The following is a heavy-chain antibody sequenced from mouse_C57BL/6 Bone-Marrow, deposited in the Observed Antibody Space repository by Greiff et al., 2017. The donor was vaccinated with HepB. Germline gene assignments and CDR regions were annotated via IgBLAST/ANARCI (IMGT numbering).Heavy chain of an antibody. CDR2: IYPRSGNT. CDR3: ARGDGNYGFAY. J-gene: IGHJ3*01. CDR1: GYTFTSYG. Sequence: VQLKESGAELARPGASVKLSCKASGYTFTSYGISWVKQRTGQGLEWIGEIYPRSGNTYYNEKFKGKATLTADKSSSTAYMELRSLTSEDSAVYFCARGDGNYGFAYWGQGTLVTVSA. D-gene: IGHD2-1*01. V-gene: IGHV1-81*01.